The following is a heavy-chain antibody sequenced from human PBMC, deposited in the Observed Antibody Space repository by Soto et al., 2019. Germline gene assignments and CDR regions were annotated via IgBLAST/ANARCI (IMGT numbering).Heavy chain of an antibody. Sequence: QVQLVESWGGVVQPGRSLRLSCGASGFTFSRHHIHWVRQAPGKGLELVAAVLYDGSNEYYADSVKGRFTISRDNSKNTMYLQMNSLRADDTAVYYCAKGEFEYSGSFQDYLDVWGKGTTVTVS. CDR2: VLYDGSNE. CDR3: AKGEFEYSGSFQDYLDV. D-gene: IGHD3-10*01. V-gene: IGHV3-30*18. J-gene: IGHJ6*03. CDR1: GFTFSRHH.